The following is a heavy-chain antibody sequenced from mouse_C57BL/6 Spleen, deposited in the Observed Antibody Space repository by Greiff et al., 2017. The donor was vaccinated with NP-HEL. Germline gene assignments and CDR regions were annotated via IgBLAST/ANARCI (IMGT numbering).Heavy chain of an antibody. V-gene: IGHV5-9-1*02. CDR1: GFTFSSYA. CDR3: TRGGLGHAMDY. CDR2: ISSGGDYI. J-gene: IGHJ4*01. Sequence: EVQVVESGEGLVKPGGSLKLSCAASGFTFSSYAMSWVRQTPEKRLEWVAYISSGGDYIYYADTVKGRFTISRDNARNTLYLQMSSLKSEDTAMYYCTRGGLGHAMDYWGQGTSVTVSS. D-gene: IGHD3-3*01.